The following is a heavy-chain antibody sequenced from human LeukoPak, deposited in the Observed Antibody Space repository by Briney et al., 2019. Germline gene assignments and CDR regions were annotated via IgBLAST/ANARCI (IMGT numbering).Heavy chain of an antibody. CDR2: IYSGGST. V-gene: IGHV3-53*01. CDR3: ARSIVVVPAAIEDAFDI. D-gene: IGHD2-2*01. CDR1: GFTVSSNY. Sequence: GGSLRLSCAASGFTVSSNYMSWVRQAPGKGLEWVSVIYSGGSTYYADSVKGRFTISRDNSKNTLYLQMNGLRAEDTAVYYCARSIVVVPAAIEDAFDIWGQGTMVTVSS. J-gene: IGHJ3*02.